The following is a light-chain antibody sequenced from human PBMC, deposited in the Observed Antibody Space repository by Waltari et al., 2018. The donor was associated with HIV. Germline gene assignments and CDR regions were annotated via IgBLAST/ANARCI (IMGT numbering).Light chain of an antibody. V-gene: IGKV4-1*01. CDR1: QSVLYSSNNKNY. J-gene: IGKJ4*01. CDR2: WAS. CDR3: QQYNTTPLT. Sequence: DIVMTQSPDSLAVSLGARATINCKSSQSVLYSSNNKNYLAWYQQKPGKPPKLLIYWASARESGVPGRFSGSGSGTDFTLTISSLQAEDVAVYYCQQYNTTPLTFGGGTKVEIK.